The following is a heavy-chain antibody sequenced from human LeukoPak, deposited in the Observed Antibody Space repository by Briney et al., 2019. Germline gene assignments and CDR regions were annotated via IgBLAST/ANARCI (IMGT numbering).Heavy chain of an antibody. V-gene: IGHV3-21*01. CDR3: ARGPFEGLVAERKDF. CDR2: ITGSGSYI. Sequence: GGSLRLSCAASGFTFGTYTMSWVRQAPGKGLEWVSSITGSGSYIYYADSVQGRFTISRDNAQNSLYLQMNSLRAEDTAVYYCARGPFEGLVAERKDFWGQGTLVTVSS. CDR1: GFTFGTYT. D-gene: IGHD3-16*02. J-gene: IGHJ4*02.